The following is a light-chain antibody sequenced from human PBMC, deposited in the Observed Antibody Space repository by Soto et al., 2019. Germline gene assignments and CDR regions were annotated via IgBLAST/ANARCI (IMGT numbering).Light chain of an antibody. CDR3: CSHVGTTPPQWV. Sequence: QAVLTQPASVSGSPGQSITISCTGTSSDVGTYNLVSWYQQHPGKAPKLMIFEVSKRPSGVSNRVSGSKSGNTASLTISGLQAEDEADYYCCSHVGTTPPQWVFGGGTKVTVL. V-gene: IGLV2-23*02. J-gene: IGLJ3*02. CDR1: SSDVGTYNL. CDR2: EVS.